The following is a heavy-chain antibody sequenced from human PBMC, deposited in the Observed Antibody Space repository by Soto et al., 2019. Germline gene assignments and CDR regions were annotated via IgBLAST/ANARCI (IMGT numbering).Heavy chain of an antibody. J-gene: IGHJ4*02. CDR1: GYSFTSYL. D-gene: IGHD3-22*01. CDR2: IDPSDSYT. Sequence: GESLKISCKGSGYSFTSYLISWVREMPGKGLEWMGRIDPSDSYTNYSPSFQGHVTISADKSISTAYLQWTRLKASDTAMYYCASRCYYYDSSGYRTPFDYWGQGTLVTVSS. V-gene: IGHV5-10-1*01. CDR3: ASRCYYYDSSGYRTPFDY.